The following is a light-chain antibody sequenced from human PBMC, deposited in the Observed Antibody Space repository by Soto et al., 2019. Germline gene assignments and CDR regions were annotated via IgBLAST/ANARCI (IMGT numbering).Light chain of an antibody. CDR3: QQYGRSPFT. CDR1: QSVSSSY. CDR2: GAS. V-gene: IGKV3-20*01. Sequence: ENVFTQSPCTLSLSPGERATLSCRASQSVSSSYLAWYQQKPGQAPRLLIYGASSRATGVPDRFSASGSGTDFTLTISRLEPEDFAVYYCQQYGRSPFTFGPGTKV. J-gene: IGKJ3*01.